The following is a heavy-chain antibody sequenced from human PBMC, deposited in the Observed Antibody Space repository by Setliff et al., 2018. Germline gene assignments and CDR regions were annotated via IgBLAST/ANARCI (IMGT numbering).Heavy chain of an antibody. J-gene: IGHJ6*03. CDR2: IYTSGST. CDR1: GGSISSYY. CDR3: ARAGGGSSFTAYYYYYYMYV. Sequence: SETLSLTCTVSGGSISSYYWSWIRQPAGKGLERSGRIYTSGSTNYNPSLKSRVTMSVDTSKNQFSLKLSSVTAAVTAVYYCARAGGGSSFTAYYYYYYMYVWGKGTTVTVSS. V-gene: IGHV4-4*07. D-gene: IGHD6-13*01.